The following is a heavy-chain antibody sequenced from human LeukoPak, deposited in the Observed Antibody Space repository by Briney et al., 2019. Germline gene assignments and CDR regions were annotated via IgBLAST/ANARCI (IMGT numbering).Heavy chain of an antibody. CDR3: ARDVGVVQLWSGLDY. D-gene: IGHD5-18*01. CDR2: ISYDGSNK. Sequence: GGPLRLSCAASGFTFSSYAMHWVRQAPGKGLEWGAVISYDGSNKYYADSVKGRFTISRDNSKNTLYLQMNSLRAEDTAVYYCARDVGVVQLWSGLDYWGQGTLVTVSS. V-gene: IGHV3-30*04. J-gene: IGHJ4*02. CDR1: GFTFSSYA.